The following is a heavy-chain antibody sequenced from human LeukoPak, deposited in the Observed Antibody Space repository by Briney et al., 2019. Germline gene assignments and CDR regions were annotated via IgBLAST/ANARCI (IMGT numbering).Heavy chain of an antibody. J-gene: IGHJ4*02. CDR1: RFTFSTYA. V-gene: IGHV3-23*01. CDR2: ISGSGGST. D-gene: IGHD3-22*01. CDR3: AKGVNHYDTSGYYPYYFDY. Sequence: PGGSLRLSCAASRFTFSTYAMSWVRQAAGKGLEWVSSISGSGGSTYHADSVKGRFTIYRDNSKKTLYLQMNSLRAEDTAVYYCAKGVNHYDTSGYYPYYFDYWGQGTLVTVSS.